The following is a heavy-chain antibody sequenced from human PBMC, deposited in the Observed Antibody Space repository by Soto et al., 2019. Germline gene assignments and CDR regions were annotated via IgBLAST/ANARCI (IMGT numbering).Heavy chain of an antibody. CDR1: GYSFTSYW. J-gene: IGHJ5*02. CDR2: IDPSDSYT. CDR3: ARLLVSGSYWFP. Sequence: GESLKISCNGSGYSFTSYWITWVRQMPGKGLEWMGRIDPSDSYTNYSPSFQGHVTISADKSISTAYLQWSSLKASDTAMYYCARLLVSGSYWFPWGQGTLVTVSS. D-gene: IGHD3-10*01. V-gene: IGHV5-10-1*01.